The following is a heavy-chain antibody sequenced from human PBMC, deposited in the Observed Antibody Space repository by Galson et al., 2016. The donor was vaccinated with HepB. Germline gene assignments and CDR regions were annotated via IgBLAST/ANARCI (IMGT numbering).Heavy chain of an antibody. CDR1: GGPFSPYY. D-gene: IGHD3-10*01. CDR3: ARGRGTMVRGIFDP. CDR2: INHLGRT. J-gene: IGHJ5*02. V-gene: IGHV4-34*01. Sequence: LSLTCNVSGGPFSPYYWTWLRQTPGKGLEWLGEINHLGRTTYNPSLESRITISLDMSKNQVALRLTSVNAADTSVYYCARGRGTMVRGIFDPWGPGTLVTVSS.